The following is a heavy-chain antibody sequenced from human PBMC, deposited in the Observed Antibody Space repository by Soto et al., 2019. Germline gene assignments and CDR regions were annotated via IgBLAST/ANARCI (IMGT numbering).Heavy chain of an antibody. CDR1: GGSISSYY. J-gene: IGHJ6*02. CDR2: IYYSGST. V-gene: IGHV4-59*01. CDR3: AADYGDPDYSYYGMDV. D-gene: IGHD4-17*01. Sequence: SETLSLTCTVSGGSISSYYWSWIRQPPGKGLEWIGYIYYSGSTNYNPSLKSRVTISVDTSKNQFSLKLSSVTAADTAVYYCAADYGDPDYSYYGMDVCGQATTVTVSS.